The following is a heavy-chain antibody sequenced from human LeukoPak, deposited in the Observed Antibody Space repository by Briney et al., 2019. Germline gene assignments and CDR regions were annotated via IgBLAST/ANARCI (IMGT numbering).Heavy chain of an antibody. Sequence: PSETLSLTCTVSADSLSSGGHYWAWIRQFPGKGLESIGFIHHSGRSRHNPSLRDRGASSVDTSRKQFALKLSSVTAADTAMYYCARGGNRFGGFYFDYWGQGIQVIVSS. CDR1: ADSLSSGGHY. V-gene: IGHV4-31*03. J-gene: IGHJ4*02. CDR2: IHHSGRS. D-gene: IGHD3-10*01. CDR3: ARGGNRFGGFYFDY.